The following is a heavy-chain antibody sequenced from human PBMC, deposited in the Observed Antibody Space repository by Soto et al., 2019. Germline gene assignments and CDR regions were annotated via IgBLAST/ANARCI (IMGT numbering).Heavy chain of an antibody. Sequence: SETLSLTCTVSGGSISSYYWSWIRQPPGKGLEWIGYTYYSGSTNYNPSLKSRVTISVDTSKNQSSLKLSSVTAADTAVYYCARFNYDYVWGSYRYLDYWGQGTLVTVSS. CDR3: ARFNYDYVWGSYRYLDY. J-gene: IGHJ4*02. CDR1: GGSISSYY. CDR2: TYYSGST. V-gene: IGHV4-59*01. D-gene: IGHD3-16*02.